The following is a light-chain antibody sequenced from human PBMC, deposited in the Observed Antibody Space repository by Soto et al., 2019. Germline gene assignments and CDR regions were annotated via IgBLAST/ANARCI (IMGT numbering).Light chain of an antibody. J-gene: IGKJ1*01. Sequence: DIQMTQSPSSLSAYVGDRVTITCRASQGITNDLGWYQQKPGKAPKRLIYDAATLHSGGPSRFSISVPGTEFTVTYSSVQHEDIATYYCLQHNTYPWTFGQGTTVEIK. CDR1: QGITND. CDR2: DAA. V-gene: IGKV1-17*01. CDR3: LQHNTYPWT.